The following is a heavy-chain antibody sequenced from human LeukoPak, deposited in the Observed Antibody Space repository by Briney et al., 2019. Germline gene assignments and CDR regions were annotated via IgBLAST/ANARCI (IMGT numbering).Heavy chain of an antibody. CDR1: GFTFSSYG. CDR3: ARGHTAVTRHFDF. D-gene: IGHD4-17*01. V-gene: IGHV3-23*01. J-gene: IGHJ4*02. CDR2: ISGSGGST. Sequence: GGSLRLSCAASGFTFSSYGMSWVRQAPGKGLEWVSAISGSGGSTYYADSVKGRFTISRDNSKNTLYLQMNSLRAEDTAVYYCARGHTAVTRHFDFWGQGTLVTVSS.